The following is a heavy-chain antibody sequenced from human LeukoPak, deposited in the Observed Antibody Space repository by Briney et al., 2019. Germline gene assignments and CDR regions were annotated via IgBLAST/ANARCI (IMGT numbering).Heavy chain of an antibody. J-gene: IGHJ3*02. CDR1: GFTFSSYS. D-gene: IGHD4-17*01. CDR2: ISSSSSYI. Sequence: GGSLRLSCAASGFTFSSYSMNWVRQAPGKGLEWVSSISSSSSYIYYADSVKGRFTISRDNAKNSLYLQMNSLRAEDTAVYYCARDDGDFAFDIWGQGTMVTVSS. CDR3: ARDDGDFAFDI. V-gene: IGHV3-21*01.